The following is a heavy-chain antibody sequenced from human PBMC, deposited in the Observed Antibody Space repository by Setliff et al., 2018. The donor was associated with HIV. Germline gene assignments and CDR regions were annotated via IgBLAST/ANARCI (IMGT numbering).Heavy chain of an antibody. Sequence: PGGSLRLSCAVSGFSFSRYGMHWVRQAPGRGLEWVAVMSYDGNNKYYADSVKGRFTISRDNSKNTLYLQMNSLRAEDTAVYYCAKDPRAAVATICDYWGQGTLVTVSS. V-gene: IGHV3-30*18. J-gene: IGHJ4*02. CDR3: AKDPRAAVATICDY. D-gene: IGHD5-12*01. CDR2: MSYDGNNK. CDR1: GFSFSRYG.